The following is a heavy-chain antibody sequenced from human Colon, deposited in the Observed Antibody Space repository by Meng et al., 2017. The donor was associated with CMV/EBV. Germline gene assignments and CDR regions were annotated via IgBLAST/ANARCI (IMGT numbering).Heavy chain of an antibody. D-gene: IGHD2-2*02. V-gene: IGHV3-7*01. Sequence: GESLKISCAASGFTFSSYWMSWVRQAPGKGLEWVANIKKDGSEKYYVDSVKGRFTISRDNAKNSLYLQMNSLRAEDTAVYYCHAAAILAFDIWGQGTMVTVSS. CDR3: HAAAILAFDI. CDR2: IKKDGSEK. J-gene: IGHJ3*02. CDR1: GFTFSSYW.